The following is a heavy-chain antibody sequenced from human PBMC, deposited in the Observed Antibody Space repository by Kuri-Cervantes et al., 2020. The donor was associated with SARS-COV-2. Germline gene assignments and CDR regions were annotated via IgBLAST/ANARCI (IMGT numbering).Heavy chain of an antibody. V-gene: IGHV3-7*01. CDR1: GFTFSSYW. Sequence: GESLKISCAASGFTFSSYWMSWVRQAPGKGLEWVANIKQDGSEKYYVDSVKGRFTISRDNAKNSLYLQMNSLRAEDTAMYYCGRGRDCSSPSCYGVSDWWGQGTLVTVSS. J-gene: IGHJ4*02. D-gene: IGHD2-2*01. CDR3: GRGRDCSSPSCYGVSDW. CDR2: IKQDGSEK.